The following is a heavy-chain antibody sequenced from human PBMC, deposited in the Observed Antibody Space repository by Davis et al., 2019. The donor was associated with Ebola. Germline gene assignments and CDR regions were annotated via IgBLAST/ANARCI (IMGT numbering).Heavy chain of an antibody. J-gene: IGHJ4*02. D-gene: IGHD6-19*01. V-gene: IGHV4-59*01. Sequence: SETLSLTCTVSGGSISIYFWSWIRQSPGKGLEWIGYVYNDGSTGYNPSLRSRVTISADTSRRQFSLKLKSMTAADTAVYYCATGDRGWYYFDYWGQGTLVTVSS. CDR1: GGSISIYF. CDR2: VYNDGST. CDR3: ATGDRGWYYFDY.